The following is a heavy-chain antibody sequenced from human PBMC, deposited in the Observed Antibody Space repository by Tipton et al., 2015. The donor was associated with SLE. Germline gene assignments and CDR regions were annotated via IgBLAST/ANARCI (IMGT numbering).Heavy chain of an antibody. V-gene: IGHV1-8*01. D-gene: IGHD3-9*01. Sequence: QLVQSGAEVKKPGASVKVSCRASGNTFTSNAFTWVRQATGQGLEWMGWMNPNSGSTGYAQKFQGRVTMTRNTSISTAYMELSSLTSEDTAVYYRASALSAVRFFDFMGDAFDNWGQGTMVTVSS. CDR3: ASALSAVRFFDFMGDAFDN. CDR2: MNPNSGST. CDR1: GNTFTSNA. J-gene: IGHJ3*02.